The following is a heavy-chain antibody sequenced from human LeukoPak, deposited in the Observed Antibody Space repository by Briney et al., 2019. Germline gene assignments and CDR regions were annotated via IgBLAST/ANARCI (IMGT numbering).Heavy chain of an antibody. D-gene: IGHD3-10*01. J-gene: IGHJ4*02. CDR3: AKERLWFGAAFDY. CDR1: GFTFDDYA. Sequence: PGRSLRLSCAASGFTFDDYAMHWVRQAPGKGLEWVSGISWNSGSIGYADSVKGRFTISRDNAKNSLYLQMNSLRAEDTALYYCAKERLWFGAAFDYWGQGTLVTVSS. CDR2: ISWNSGSI. V-gene: IGHV3-9*01.